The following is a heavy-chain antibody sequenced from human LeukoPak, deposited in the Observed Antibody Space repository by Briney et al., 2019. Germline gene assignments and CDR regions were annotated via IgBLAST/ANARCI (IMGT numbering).Heavy chain of an antibody. J-gene: IGHJ4*02. CDR3: ATDVPAVTIFGY. V-gene: IGHV3-33*03. CDR1: GFTFNSYG. D-gene: IGHD3-10*01. Sequence: GGSLRLSCAASGFTFNSYGMFWVRQAPGKGLEWVAFIWPDGSNKLYGDSVKGRFTISRDNAKNTLYLQMNSLRAEDTAVYYCATDVPAVTIFGYWGQGTLVTVSS. CDR2: IWPDGSNK.